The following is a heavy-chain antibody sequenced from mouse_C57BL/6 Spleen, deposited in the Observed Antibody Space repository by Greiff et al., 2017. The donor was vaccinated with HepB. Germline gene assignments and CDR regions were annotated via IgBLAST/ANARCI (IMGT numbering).Heavy chain of an antibody. J-gene: IGHJ2*01. CDR1: GFTFSSYT. CDR3: ARKGDGYDY. D-gene: IGHD2-3*01. CDR2: ISGGGGNT. V-gene: IGHV5-9*01. Sequence: EVKLMESGGGLVKPGGSLKLSCAASGFTFSSYTMSWVRQTPEKRLEWVATISGGGGNTYYPDSVKGRFTISRDNAKNTLYLQMSSLRSEDTALYYCARKGDGYDYWGQGTTLTVSP.